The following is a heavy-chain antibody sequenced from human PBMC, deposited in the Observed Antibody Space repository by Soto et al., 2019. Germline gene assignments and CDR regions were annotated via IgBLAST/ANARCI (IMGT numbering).Heavy chain of an antibody. CDR1: GGAFSGYY. J-gene: IGHJ4*02. Sequence: SDTLSLPCAVYGGAFSGYYWSWIRKPPGKGLEWIGEINHSGSTNYTPSLKSRVTISVDTSKNQFSLKLSAVAAADTAVYYGARGLGAARPFDYWGQGTLVTVSS. D-gene: IGHD6-6*01. CDR2: INHSGST. CDR3: ARGLGAARPFDY. V-gene: IGHV4-34*01.